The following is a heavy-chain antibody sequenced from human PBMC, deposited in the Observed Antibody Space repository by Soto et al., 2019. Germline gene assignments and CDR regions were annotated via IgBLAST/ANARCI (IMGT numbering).Heavy chain of an antibody. V-gene: IGHV1-3*01. CDR1: GYTFSSYA. Sequence: ASVKVSCKASGYTFSSYAMHWVRQAPGQRLEWMGWINAGYGNTKSSQKCQDRVTISRDTSASTAYMELTSLRSEDTAVYYCARDTGDGTFDFWGQGTLVTASS. CDR2: INAGYGNT. CDR3: ARDTGDGTFDF. D-gene: IGHD7-27*01. J-gene: IGHJ4*02.